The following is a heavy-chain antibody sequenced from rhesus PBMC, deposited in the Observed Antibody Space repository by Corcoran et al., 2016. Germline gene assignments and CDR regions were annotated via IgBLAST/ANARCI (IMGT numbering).Heavy chain of an antibody. Sequence: QVQLQESGPGVVKPSETLSLTCAVSGGSISDSYRWSWIRQPPGKGLEWIGYIYGSSTSTNNNPSLKSRVTISKDTYKNQFSLKLSCVTAADTAVYYCARGGGYYFDYWGQGVLVTVSS. V-gene: IGHV4S10*01. CDR3: ARGGGYYFDY. CDR2: IYGSSTST. CDR1: GGSISDSYR. D-gene: IGHD1-44*01. J-gene: IGHJ4*01.